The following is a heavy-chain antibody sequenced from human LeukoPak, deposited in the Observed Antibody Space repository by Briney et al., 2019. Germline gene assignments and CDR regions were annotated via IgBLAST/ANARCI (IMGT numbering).Heavy chain of an antibody. V-gene: IGHV4-34*01. D-gene: IGHD6-6*01. Sequence: SETLSLTCAVYGGSFSGYYWSWIRQPPGKGLEWIGEINNSGSTNYNPSLKSRVTISVDTSKNQFSLKLSSVTAADTAVYYCARGEASSIAARPGRGRYFDYWGQGTLVTVSS. CDR2: INNSGST. CDR3: ARGEASSIAARPGRGRYFDY. J-gene: IGHJ4*02. CDR1: GGSFSGYY.